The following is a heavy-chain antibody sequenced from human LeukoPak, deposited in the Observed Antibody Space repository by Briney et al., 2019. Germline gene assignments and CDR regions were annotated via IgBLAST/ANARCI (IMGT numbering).Heavy chain of an antibody. CDR2: ISYDGNNK. CDR3: AKDHFEYWSAYLYYFDY. CDR1: GFTFSSYW. Sequence: GGSLRLSCAASGFTFSSYWMSWVRQAPGKGLEWVAIISYDGNNKYYVDSVKGRFTISRDNSKNTLYLQMNSLRAEDTAVYYCAKDHFEYWSAYLYYFDYWGQGTLVTVSS. V-gene: IGHV3-30*18. D-gene: IGHD3-3*01. J-gene: IGHJ4*02.